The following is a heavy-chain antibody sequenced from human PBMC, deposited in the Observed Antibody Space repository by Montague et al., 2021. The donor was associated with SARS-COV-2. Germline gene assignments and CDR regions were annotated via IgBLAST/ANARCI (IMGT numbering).Heavy chain of an antibody. J-gene: IGHJ4*02. Sequence: SETLSLTCAVYGGSFGDDHWSWIRQPPGKRLEWIGDIKQSGRTNXXPSLKSRVTISVDTSKNQFSLKLTSVTAADTAVYFCARGHLSVSMIVVVFTSASYYCDYWGQGAQVTVSS. CDR3: ARGHLSVSMIVVVFTSASYYCDY. CDR1: GGSFGDDH. D-gene: IGHD3-22*01. CDR2: IKQSGRT. V-gene: IGHV4-34*01.